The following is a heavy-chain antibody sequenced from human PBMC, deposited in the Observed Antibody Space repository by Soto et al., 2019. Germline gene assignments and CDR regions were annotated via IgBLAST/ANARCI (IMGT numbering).Heavy chain of an antibody. Sequence: SETLSLTCTVSGGSISSGGYYWSWIRQHPGKGLEWIGYIYYSGSTYYNPSLKSRVTISVDTSKNQFSLRLSSVTAADTAVYYCARVDDYIWGSYRVWGQGTLVTVSS. V-gene: IGHV4-31*03. CDR1: GGSISSGGYY. CDR3: ARVDDYIWGSYRV. J-gene: IGHJ4*02. CDR2: IYYSGST. D-gene: IGHD3-16*02.